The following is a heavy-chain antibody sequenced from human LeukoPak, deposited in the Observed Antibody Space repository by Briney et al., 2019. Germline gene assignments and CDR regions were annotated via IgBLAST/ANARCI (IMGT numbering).Heavy chain of an antibody. CDR1: GYSFTSYW. J-gene: IGHJ4*02. D-gene: IGHD3-22*01. V-gene: IGHV5-51*01. CDR3: ARSSSVVVISTDFDY. Sequence: GESLKISCKGSGYSFTSYWIVWVRQMPGKGLEWMGIIYPGDSDTRYSPSFQGQVTISADKSISTAYLQWSSLKASDTAMYYCARSSSVVVISTDFDYWGQGTLVTVSS. CDR2: IYPGDSDT.